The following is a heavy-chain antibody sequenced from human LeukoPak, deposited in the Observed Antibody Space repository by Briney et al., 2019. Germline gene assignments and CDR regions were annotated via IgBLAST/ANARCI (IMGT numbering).Heavy chain of an antibody. CDR2: INPNSGGT. D-gene: IGHD2-8*01. Sequence: ASVKVSCKASGYTFTGYYMHWVRQAPGQGLEWMGWINPNSGGTNYAQNFQGRVTMTRDTSISTAYMELGRMISDDTAIYYCARNALGLSYWGQGTLVTVSS. CDR3: ARNALGLSY. CDR1: GYTFTGYY. J-gene: IGHJ4*02. V-gene: IGHV1-2*02.